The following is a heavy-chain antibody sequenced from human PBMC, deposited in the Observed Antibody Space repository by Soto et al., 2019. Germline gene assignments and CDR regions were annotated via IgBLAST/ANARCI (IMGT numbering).Heavy chain of an antibody. CDR1: GFSLSNAGLG. Sequence: QVTVKESGPVLVKPTETLTLTCTVSGFSLSNAGLGVSWIRQPPGKALEWLAHIFSNDEKSYSTSLKSRLTLSNDTSKRQVVLTMTNMDPVDTATYYCASTYSTSWYWFDPWGQGTLVTVSS. CDR3: ASTYSTSWYWFDP. CDR2: IFSNDEK. J-gene: IGHJ5*02. V-gene: IGHV2-26*04. D-gene: IGHD6-13*01.